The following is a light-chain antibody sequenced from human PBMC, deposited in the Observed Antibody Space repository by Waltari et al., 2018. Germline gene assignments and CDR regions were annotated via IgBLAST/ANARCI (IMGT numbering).Light chain of an antibody. CDR1: QGVSSS. CDR3: QQYNAWPRT. Sequence: EIVMTQSPATLSVSPGERATLSCRASQGVSSSLAWYQEKPGQAPRLLIYGVSTRATGIPGRISGSGSGAEFTLTISSLQSEDSAVYYCQQYNAWPRTFGQGTKLEVK. J-gene: IGKJ1*01. CDR2: GVS. V-gene: IGKV3-15*01.